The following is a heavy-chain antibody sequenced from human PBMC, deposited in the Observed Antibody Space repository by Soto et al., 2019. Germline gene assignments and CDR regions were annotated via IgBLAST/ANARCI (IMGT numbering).Heavy chain of an antibody. CDR3: ARSIAVAGTGTGDY. CDR1: GFTFSSYS. J-gene: IGHJ4*02. V-gene: IGHV3-21*01. Sequence: EVQLVESGGGLVKPGGSLRLSCAACGFTFSSYSMNWVRQAPGKGLEWVSSISSSSSYIYYADSVKGRFTISRDNAKNSLYLQMNSLRAEDTAVYYCARSIAVAGTGTGDYWGQGTLVTVSS. D-gene: IGHD6-19*01. CDR2: ISSSSSYI.